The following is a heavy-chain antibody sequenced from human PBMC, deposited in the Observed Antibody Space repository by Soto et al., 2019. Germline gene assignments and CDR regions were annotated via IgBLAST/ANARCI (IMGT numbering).Heavy chain of an antibody. Sequence: SETLSLTCAVYGGSFSGYYWSWIRQPPGKGLEWIGEINHSGSTNYNPSLKSRVTISVDTSKNQFSLKLSSVTAADTAVYYCARGGSQYCSSTSCYIPDWGQGTLVTVSS. CDR1: GGSFSGYY. V-gene: IGHV4-34*01. CDR3: ARGGSQYCSSTSCYIPD. D-gene: IGHD2-2*02. CDR2: INHSGST. J-gene: IGHJ4*02.